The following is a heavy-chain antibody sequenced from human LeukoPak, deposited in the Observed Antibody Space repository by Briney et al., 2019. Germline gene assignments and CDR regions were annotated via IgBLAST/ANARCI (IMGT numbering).Heavy chain of an antibody. CDR2: IKQDGGEE. CDR3: ARDWAYHYYYYMDV. V-gene: IGHV3-7*01. CDR1: GFTFSSYW. D-gene: IGHD3-16*01. Sequence: GGSLRLSCAASGFTFSSYWMTWVRQAPGKGLEWVANIKQDGGEEYYVDSVKGRFTISRDNAKNSLFLQMNSLRAEDAAVYYCARDWAYHYYYYMDVWGKGTTVTVSS. J-gene: IGHJ6*03.